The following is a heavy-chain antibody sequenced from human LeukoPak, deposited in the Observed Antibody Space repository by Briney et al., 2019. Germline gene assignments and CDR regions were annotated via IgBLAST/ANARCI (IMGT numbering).Heavy chain of an antibody. CDR1: GFTFSNYW. Sequence: GGSLRLSCAASGFTFSNYWMHWVRQAPGRWLVWVSRIYSGGSGSSYADSVKGRFTISRDNAKNTLYLRMNSLRAEDTAVYYCARGHVAGSDRHWDYWGQGTLATVSS. V-gene: IGHV3-74*01. J-gene: IGHJ4*02. CDR3: ARGHVAGSDRHWDY. D-gene: IGHD6-19*01. CDR2: IYSGGSGS.